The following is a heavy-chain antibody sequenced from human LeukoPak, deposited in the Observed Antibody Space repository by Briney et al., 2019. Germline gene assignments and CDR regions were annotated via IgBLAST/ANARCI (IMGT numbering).Heavy chain of an antibody. CDR2: ISYDGSKK. D-gene: IGHD1-26*01. V-gene: IGHV3-30-3*01. CDR3: AREWELVY. CDR1: GFTFSSYA. J-gene: IGHJ4*02. Sequence: GSLRLSCAASGFTFSSYAMHWVRQAPGKGLEWVAVISYDGSKKYYADSVKGRFTISRDNSKNTLYLQMNSLRAEDTAVYYCAREWELVYWGQGTLVTVSS.